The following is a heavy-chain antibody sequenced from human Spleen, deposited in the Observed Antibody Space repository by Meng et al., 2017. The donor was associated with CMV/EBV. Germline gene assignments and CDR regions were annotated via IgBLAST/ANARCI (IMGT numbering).Heavy chain of an antibody. CDR2: IYSGGSA. J-gene: IGHJ4*02. Sequence: GSLRLSCAASGFTVSSNSMSWVRQAPGKGLDWVALIYSGGSAYYADSVKGRFTLSRDNSKNTLYLQMNSLTPEDTVVYYCARGAVYWGQGTLVTVSS. V-gene: IGHV3-66*02. CDR1: GFTVSSNS. CDR3: ARGAVY.